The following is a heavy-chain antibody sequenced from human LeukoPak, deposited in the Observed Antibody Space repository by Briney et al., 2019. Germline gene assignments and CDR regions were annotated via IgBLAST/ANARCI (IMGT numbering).Heavy chain of an antibody. V-gene: IGHV4-34*01. CDR3: ARGPQWLADY. Sequence: SETLSLTCAVYGESFSGYYWSWIRQPPGKGLEWIGEINHSGSTNYNPSLKSRVTISVDTSKNQFSLKLSSVTAADTAVYYCARGPQWLADYWGQGTLVTVSS. D-gene: IGHD6-19*01. J-gene: IGHJ4*02. CDR2: INHSGST. CDR1: GESFSGYY.